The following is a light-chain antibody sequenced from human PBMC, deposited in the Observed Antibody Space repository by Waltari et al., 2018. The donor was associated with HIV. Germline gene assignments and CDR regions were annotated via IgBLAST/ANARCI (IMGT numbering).Light chain of an antibody. Sequence: QSVLTQPPSVSAAPGQKVTISCSGSSSHIGNNYVSWYQQLPGTAPKLLIYDNNKRPSGIPDRFSASKSGTSATLGITGLQTGDEADYYCGTWDSRLSARVFGGGTKLTVL. J-gene: IGLJ3*02. V-gene: IGLV1-51*01. CDR2: DNN. CDR3: GTWDSRLSARV. CDR1: SSHIGNNY.